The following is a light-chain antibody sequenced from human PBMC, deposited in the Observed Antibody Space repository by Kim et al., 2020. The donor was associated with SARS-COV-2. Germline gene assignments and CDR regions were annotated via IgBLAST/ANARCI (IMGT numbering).Light chain of an antibody. CDR3: QQYNTNSLS. CDR2: DAS. CDR1: QSVSSW. Sequence: ASVGDIVTITCRDSQSVSSWLAWYQQKPGKAPKRLIYDASSLESGVPSRFSGSGSGTEFTLTISRLQPDDFATYHCQQYNTNSLSFGGGTKVDIK. V-gene: IGKV1-5*01. J-gene: IGKJ4*01.